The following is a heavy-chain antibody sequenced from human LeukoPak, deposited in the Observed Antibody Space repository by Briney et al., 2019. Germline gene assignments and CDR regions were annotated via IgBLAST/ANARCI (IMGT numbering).Heavy chain of an antibody. J-gene: IGHJ5*02. D-gene: IGHD4-17*01. CDR1: GGTFSSYA. CDR3: AREAPHYGDLNWFDP. Sequence: SVKVSCKASGGTFSSYAISWVRQAPGQGLEWMGRIIPIFGIANYAQKFQGRVTITADKSTSTAYMELSSLRSEDTAVYYCAREAPHYGDLNWFDPRGQGTLVTVSS. CDR2: IIPIFGIA. V-gene: IGHV1-69*04.